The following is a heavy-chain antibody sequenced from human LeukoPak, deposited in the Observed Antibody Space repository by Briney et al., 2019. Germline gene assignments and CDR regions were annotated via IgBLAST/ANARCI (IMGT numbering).Heavy chain of an antibody. CDR2: ISYDGSNK. CDR3: ARADCSSTSCYTVDY. D-gene: IGHD2-2*02. V-gene: IGHV3-30*01. J-gene: IGHJ4*02. Sequence: PGGSLRLSCAASGFTFSSYAMHRVRQAPGKGLEWVAVISYDGSNKYYADSVKGRFTISRDNSKNTLYLQMNSLRAEDTAVYYCARADCSSTSCYTVDYWGQGTLVTVSS. CDR1: GFTFSSYA.